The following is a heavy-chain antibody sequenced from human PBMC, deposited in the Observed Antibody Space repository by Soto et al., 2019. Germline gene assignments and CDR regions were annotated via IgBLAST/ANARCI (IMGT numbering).Heavy chain of an antibody. CDR3: ARSYSSSWYYFDY. D-gene: IGHD6-13*01. V-gene: IGHV1-69*02. CDR1: GGTFSSYT. Sequence: QVQLVQSGAEVKKPGSSVKVSCKASGGTFSSYTISWVRQAPGQGLEWMGRIIPILGIANYAQKFQGRVTITANKSTSTAYMELSSLRSEDTAVYYCARSYSSSWYYFDYWGQGTLVTVSS. CDR2: IIPILGIA. J-gene: IGHJ4*02.